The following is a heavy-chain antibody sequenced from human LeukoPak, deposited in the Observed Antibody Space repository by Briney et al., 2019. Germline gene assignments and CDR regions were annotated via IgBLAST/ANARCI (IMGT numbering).Heavy chain of an antibody. CDR2: ISSSSSYI. CDR1: GFIFSSYS. D-gene: IGHD2-21*02. CDR3: ARGGDWLFDY. J-gene: IGHJ4*02. V-gene: IGHV3-21*01. Sequence: GGSLRLSCAASGFIFSSYSMNWVRQAPGKGLEWVSAISSSSSYIYYADSVKGRFTISRDNAKNSLYLQMNSLRAEDTAVYYCARGGDWLFDYWGQGILVTVSS.